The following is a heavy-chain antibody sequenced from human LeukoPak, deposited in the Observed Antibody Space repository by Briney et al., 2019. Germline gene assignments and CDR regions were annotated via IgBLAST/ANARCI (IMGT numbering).Heavy chain of an antibody. D-gene: IGHD3-3*01. CDR3: ARVPVDYDFWSGSRPYYFDY. CDR1: GYTFTGYY. Sequence: VASVTVSCKASGYTFTGYYMHWVRQAPGQGLEWMGWINPNSGGTNYAQKFQGRVTMTRDTSISTAYMELSRLRSDDTAVYYCARVPVDYDFWSGSRPYYFDYWGQGTLVTVSS. CDR2: INPNSGGT. J-gene: IGHJ4*02. V-gene: IGHV1-2*02.